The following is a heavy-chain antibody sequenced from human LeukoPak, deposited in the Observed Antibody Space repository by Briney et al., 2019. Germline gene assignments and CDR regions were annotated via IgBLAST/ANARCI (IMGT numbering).Heavy chain of an antibody. Sequence: PGGSLRLSCAASGFTFSSYGMHWVRQAPGKGLEWVAVIWYDGSNKYYADSVKGRITISRDNSKSTLYLQMNSLRAEDTAVYYCARSQALEQQLVLYYWGQGTLVTVSS. V-gene: IGHV3-33*01. CDR1: GFTFSSYG. J-gene: IGHJ4*02. CDR3: ARSQALEQQLVLYY. D-gene: IGHD6-13*01. CDR2: IWYDGSNK.